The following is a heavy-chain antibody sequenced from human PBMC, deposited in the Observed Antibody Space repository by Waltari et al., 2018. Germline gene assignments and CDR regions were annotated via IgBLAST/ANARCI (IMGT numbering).Heavy chain of an antibody. CDR2: IYSGGNT. V-gene: IGHV3-66*02. Sequence: DVQLVESGRGLVQPGGSMRLSCVSTGFTVSGQSMTWVRQAQVKGPEGVPLIYSGGNTYSSHSVRVRFTIARDNSNNTLYLPMNSLGAEDSAVYYCARDEHNGYSSNFDYWGQGTLVTVSS. J-gene: IGHJ4*02. CDR1: GFTVSGQS. D-gene: IGHD6-13*01. CDR3: ARDEHNGYSSNFDY.